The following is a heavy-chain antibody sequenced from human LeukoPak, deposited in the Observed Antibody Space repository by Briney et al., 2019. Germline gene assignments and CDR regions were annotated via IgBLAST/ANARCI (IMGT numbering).Heavy chain of an antibody. CDR3: ARARGDGYNYEY. V-gene: IGHV4-61*01. Sequence: SETLSLTCTVSGGSVSSGSYYWSWIRQPPGKGLEWIGYIYYSGSTNYNPSLKSQVTISVDTSKNQFSLKLSSVTAADTAVYYCARARGDGYNYEYWGQGTLVTVSS. J-gene: IGHJ4*02. D-gene: IGHD5-24*01. CDR2: IYYSGST. CDR1: GGSVSSGSYY.